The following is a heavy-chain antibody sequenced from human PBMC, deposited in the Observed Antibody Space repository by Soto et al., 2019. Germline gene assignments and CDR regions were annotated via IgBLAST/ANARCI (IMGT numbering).Heavy chain of an antibody. CDR2: ISYDGSNK. CDR3: ARGLYCGGDCYPSTLIDY. D-gene: IGHD2-21*02. Sequence: PGGSLRLSCAASGLTFSSYAMHWVRQAPGKGLEWVAVISYDGSNKYYADSVKGRFTISRDNSKNTLYLQMNSLRAEDTAVYYCARGLYCGGDCYPSTLIDYWGQGTLVTVSS. J-gene: IGHJ4*02. CDR1: GLTFSSYA. V-gene: IGHV3-30-3*01.